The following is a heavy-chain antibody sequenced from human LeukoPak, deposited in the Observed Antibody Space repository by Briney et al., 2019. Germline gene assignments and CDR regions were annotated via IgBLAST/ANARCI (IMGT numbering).Heavy chain of an antibody. CDR3: ARDGWAGELDY. Sequence: GSLRLSCAASGFTFSSYSMNWVRQAPGKGLEWVSYISSSGSTIYYADSVKGRFTISRDNAKNSLYLQMNSLRAEDTAVYYCARDGWAGELDYWGQGTLVTVSS. D-gene: IGHD7-27*01. CDR1: GFTFSSYS. V-gene: IGHV3-48*04. J-gene: IGHJ4*02. CDR2: ISSSGSTI.